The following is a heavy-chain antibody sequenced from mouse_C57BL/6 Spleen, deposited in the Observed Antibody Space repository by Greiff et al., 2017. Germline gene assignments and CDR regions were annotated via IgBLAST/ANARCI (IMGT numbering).Heavy chain of an antibody. J-gene: IGHJ2*01. CDR1: GFTFSSYG. V-gene: IGHV5-6*01. CDR3: SRQGGGYFDY. Sequence: VQLKESGGDLVKPGGSLKLSCAASGFTFSSYGMSWVRQTPDKRLEWVATISSGGSYTYYPDSVKGRFTISRDNAKNTLYRQMSSRKSEDTAMYYCSRQGGGYFDYWGQGTTLTVSS. CDR2: ISSGGSYT.